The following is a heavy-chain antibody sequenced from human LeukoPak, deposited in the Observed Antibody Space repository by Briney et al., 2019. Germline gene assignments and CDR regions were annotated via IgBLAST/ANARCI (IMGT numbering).Heavy chain of an antibody. V-gene: IGHV1-2*02. J-gene: IGHJ4*02. Sequence: ASVKVSCKASGYTFTIYYMHWVRQAPGHRLEWMGWIDPNSGGTNYAQKFQGRVAMTRDTSISTAYMELSRLRSDDTAVYYCATDLGYYDFWSGEAYWGQGTLVTVSS. D-gene: IGHD3-3*01. CDR2: IDPNSGGT. CDR1: GYTFTIYY. CDR3: ATDLGYYDFWSGEAY.